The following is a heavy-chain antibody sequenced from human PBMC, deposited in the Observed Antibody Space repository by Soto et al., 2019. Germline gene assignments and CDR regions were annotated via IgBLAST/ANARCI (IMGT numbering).Heavy chain of an antibody. CDR2: TYYKSKWYY. CDR1: GDSVSSNSAG. CDR3: ARGSWDDVSGHYYMDV. Sequence: QVQLQQSSPGLVKPSQALSLTCDISGDSVSSNSAGWNWIRQTPSRGLEWLGRTYYKSKWYYTYAASVHSRITVSPDTSKNQFSLQLTSVTPEDTAVYYCARGSWDDVSGHYYMDVWDKGTTVTVSS. V-gene: IGHV6-1*01. D-gene: IGHD1-1*01. J-gene: IGHJ6*03.